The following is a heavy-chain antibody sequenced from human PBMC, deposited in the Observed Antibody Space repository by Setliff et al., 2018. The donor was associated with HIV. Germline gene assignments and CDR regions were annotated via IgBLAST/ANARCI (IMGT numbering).Heavy chain of an antibody. CDR3: ARLSPLDWPFDY. V-gene: IGHV4-59*08. CDR2: IYYSGST. CDR1: GGSISNYY. Sequence: SETLSLTCSVSGGSISNYYWSWIRQPPGKGLEWIGYIYYSGSTNYNPSLKSRVTISIDPSKDHFSLKLRSVTAADTAVYYCARLSPLDWPFDYWGQGALVTVSS. D-gene: IGHD3-9*01. J-gene: IGHJ4*02.